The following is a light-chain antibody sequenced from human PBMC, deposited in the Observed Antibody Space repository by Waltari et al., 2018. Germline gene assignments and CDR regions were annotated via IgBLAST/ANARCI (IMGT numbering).Light chain of an antibody. CDR2: DVI. Sequence: SALTQPDSVSGSPGQSITISCRGISSDSVAYEYVSWYQQHPGKAPKVIIYDVINRPSGVSDRFSGSKSGSSASLTISGLQAEDEADYYCSSFTSSTTGIFGGGTKLTVL. CDR3: SSFTSSTTGI. CDR1: SSDSVAYEY. V-gene: IGLV2-14*03. J-gene: IGLJ2*01.